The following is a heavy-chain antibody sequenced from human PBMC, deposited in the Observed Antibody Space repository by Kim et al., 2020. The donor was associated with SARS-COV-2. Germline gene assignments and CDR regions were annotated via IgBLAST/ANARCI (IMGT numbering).Heavy chain of an antibody. CDR1: GFTFSSYS. D-gene: IGHD3-10*01. V-gene: IGHV3-21*01. CDR2: ISSSSSYI. Sequence: GGSLRLSCAASGFTFSSYSMNWVRQAPGKGLEWVSSISSSSSYIYYADSVKGRFTISRDNAENSLYLQMNSLRAEDTAVYYCERYGSGSRKINDYWGQGTLVTVSS. CDR3: ERYGSGSRKINDY. J-gene: IGHJ4*02.